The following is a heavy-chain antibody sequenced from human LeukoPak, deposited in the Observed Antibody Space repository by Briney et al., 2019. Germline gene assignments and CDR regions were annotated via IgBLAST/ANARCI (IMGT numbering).Heavy chain of an antibody. CDR3: AKLGITMIGGV. CDR1: GFTFSSYE. V-gene: IGHV3-48*03. D-gene: IGHD3-10*02. CDR2: ISSSGSTI. J-gene: IGHJ6*04. Sequence: GGSLRLSCAASGFTFSSYEMNWVRRAPGKGLEWVSYISSSGSTIYYADSVKGRFTISRDNAKNSLYLQMNSLRAEDTAVYYCAKLGITMIGGVWGKGTTVTISS.